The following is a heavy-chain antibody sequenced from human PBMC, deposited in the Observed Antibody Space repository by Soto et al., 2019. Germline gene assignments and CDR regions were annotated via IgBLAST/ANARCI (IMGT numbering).Heavy chain of an antibody. V-gene: IGHV3-7*03. J-gene: IGHJ4*02. CDR1: GFTFSRYW. Sequence: GGSLRLSCAASGFTFSRYWMNWVRQAPGKGLEWVANIKQDGSEKYYVDSVKGRFTISRDNAKNSLYLQMNSLRVEDTAVYYCSSHSPDDMIRNWGQGTLVTVSS. D-gene: IGHD3-22*01. CDR2: IKQDGSEK. CDR3: SSHSPDDMIRN.